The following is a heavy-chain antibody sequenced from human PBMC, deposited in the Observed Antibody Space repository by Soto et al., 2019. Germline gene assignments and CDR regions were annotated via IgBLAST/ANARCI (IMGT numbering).Heavy chain of an antibody. CDR3: ARHPGGRGYYYGMDV. J-gene: IGHJ6*02. V-gene: IGHV1-69*01. Sequence: QVQLVQSGAEVKKPGSSVKVSCKASGGTFSSYGISWVRQAPGQGLEWTGGIIPIFGTANYAQKFQGRVTITADESTSTAYMALRSLRSEDTAVYYCARHPGGRGYYYGMDVWGQGTTVTVYS. CDR2: IIPIFGTA. CDR1: GGTFSSYG. D-gene: IGHD2-15*01.